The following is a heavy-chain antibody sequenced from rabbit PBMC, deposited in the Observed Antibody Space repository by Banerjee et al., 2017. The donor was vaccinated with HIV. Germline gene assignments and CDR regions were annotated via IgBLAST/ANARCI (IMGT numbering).Heavy chain of an antibody. J-gene: IGHJ4*01. CDR1: GFDFSGNA. Sequence: QEQLVESGGGLVKPEGSLTLTCTASGFDFSGNAMCWVRQAPGKGLEWIACINTSSGNTVYATWAKGRFTISKTSSTTVTLHMTSLTAADTATYFCARDLAGVIGWNFGLWGPGTLVTVS. V-gene: IGHV1S45*01. CDR2: INTSSGNT. D-gene: IGHD4-1*01. CDR3: ARDLAGVIGWNFGL.